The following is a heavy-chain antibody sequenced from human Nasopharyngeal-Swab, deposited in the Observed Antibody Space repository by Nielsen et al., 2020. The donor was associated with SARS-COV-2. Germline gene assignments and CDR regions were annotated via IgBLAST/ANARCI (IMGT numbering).Heavy chain of an antibody. CDR3: ARVPTFHYYDSSGEVYYFDY. Sequence: ASVKVSCKASGYTFTSYGISWVRQAPGQGLEWMGWISAYNGNTNYAQKLQGRVTMTTVTSTSTAYMELRSLRSDDTAVYYCARVPTFHYYDSSGEVYYFDYWGQGTLVTVSS. CDR1: GYTFTSYG. J-gene: IGHJ4*02. D-gene: IGHD3-22*01. V-gene: IGHV1-18*01. CDR2: ISAYNGNT.